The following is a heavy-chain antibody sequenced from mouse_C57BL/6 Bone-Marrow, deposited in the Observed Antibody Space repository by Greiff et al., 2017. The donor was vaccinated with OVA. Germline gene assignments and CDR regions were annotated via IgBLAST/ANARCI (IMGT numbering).Heavy chain of an antibody. Sequence: ESGPELVKPGASVKISCKASGYAFSSSWMNWVKQRPGKGLEWIGRIYPGDGDTNYNGKFKGKATLTADKSSSTAYMQLSSLTSEDSAVYFCARDYSYAMDYWGQGTSVTVSS. V-gene: IGHV1-82*01. CDR3: ARDYSYAMDY. D-gene: IGHD2-12*01. CDR2: IYPGDGDT. CDR1: GYAFSSSW. J-gene: IGHJ4*01.